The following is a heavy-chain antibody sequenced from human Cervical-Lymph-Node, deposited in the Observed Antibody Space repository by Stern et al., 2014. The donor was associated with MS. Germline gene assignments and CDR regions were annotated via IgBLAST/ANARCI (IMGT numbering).Heavy chain of an antibody. CDR1: GFTFSSSG. Sequence: VQLVESGGGVVQPGRSLRLSCAASGFTFSSSGMHWVRQAPGKGLEWRGSIWYDGSNRYYADSVKGRFTISRDNSKNTLYLQMNSLRAEDTAVYYCAREGGNTAEYFQHWGQGTLVTVSS. CDR3: AREGGNTAEYFQH. CDR2: IWYDGSNR. V-gene: IGHV3-33*01. J-gene: IGHJ1*01. D-gene: IGHD4-23*01.